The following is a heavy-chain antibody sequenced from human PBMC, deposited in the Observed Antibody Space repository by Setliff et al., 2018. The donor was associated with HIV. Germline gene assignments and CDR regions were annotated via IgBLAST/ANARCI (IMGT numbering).Heavy chain of an antibody. Sequence: ASVKVSCKTSGYSFTTYYIHWMRQAPGQGLEWVGLMYTSGGGAKYAQKFQGRVTMTRDTSTRTVYMELSSLRSEDTAVYYCARVEDATATLTDWGQGTLVTVS. CDR1: GYSFTTYY. CDR2: MYTSGGGA. CDR3: ARVEDATATLTD. V-gene: IGHV1-46*01. D-gene: IGHD1-26*01. J-gene: IGHJ4*02.